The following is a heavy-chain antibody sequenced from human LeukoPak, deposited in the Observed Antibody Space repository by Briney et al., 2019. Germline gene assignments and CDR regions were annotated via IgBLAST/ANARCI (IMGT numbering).Heavy chain of an antibody. Sequence: GGSLRLSCAASGFTFSSYAMHWVRQAPGKGLEWVAVISYDGSNKYYADSVKGRFTISRDNAKNSLHLQMNSLRAEDTAVYYCVQLVYGGRIDYWGQGTLVTVSS. CDR2: ISYDGSNK. V-gene: IGHV3-30-3*01. CDR1: GFTFSSYA. D-gene: IGHD2-2*02. J-gene: IGHJ4*02. CDR3: VQLVYGGRIDY.